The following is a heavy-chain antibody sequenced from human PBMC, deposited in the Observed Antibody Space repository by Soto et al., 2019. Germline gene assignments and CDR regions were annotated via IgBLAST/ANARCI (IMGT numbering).Heavy chain of an antibody. CDR3: ARSVRGYSYGLADAFDI. Sequence: QVQLVQSGAEVKKPGASVKVSCKASGYTFTSYYMHWVRQAPGQGLEWMGIINPSGGSTSYAQKFQGRVTMTRDTSTSTVYMELSSLRSEDTVVYDCARSVRGYSYGLADAFDIWGQGTMVTVSS. CDR2: INPSGGST. V-gene: IGHV1-46*01. CDR1: GYTFTSYY. D-gene: IGHD5-18*01. J-gene: IGHJ3*02.